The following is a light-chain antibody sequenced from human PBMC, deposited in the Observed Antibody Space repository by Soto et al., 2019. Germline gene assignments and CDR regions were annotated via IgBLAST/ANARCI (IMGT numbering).Light chain of an antibody. CDR3: SSYTSDWGV. J-gene: IGLJ1*01. CDR1: SSDVGGYDF. Sequence: QSVLTQPASVSGSPGQSITISCTGTSSDVGGYDFVSWYQHHPGKAPKLIIYEVRTRPSGVSDRFPGSKSGNTASLTISGLQAEDEADYYCSSYTSDWGVFGTGTKVTVL. V-gene: IGLV2-14*01. CDR2: EVR.